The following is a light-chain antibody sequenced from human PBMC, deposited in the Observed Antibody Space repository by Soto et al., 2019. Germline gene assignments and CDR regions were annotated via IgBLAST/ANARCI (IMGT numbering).Light chain of an antibody. CDR1: QSISSSD. V-gene: IGKV3-20*01. CDR3: QHYGSSSWT. Sequence: EIVLTQSPGTLSLSPGERATLSCRASQSISSSDLAWYQHRPGQAPRLLIYAASSRATGIPVRFSGSGSGTDFTLSISRLEPEDFAVYYCQHYGSSSWTFGQGTKVDNK. J-gene: IGKJ1*01. CDR2: AAS.